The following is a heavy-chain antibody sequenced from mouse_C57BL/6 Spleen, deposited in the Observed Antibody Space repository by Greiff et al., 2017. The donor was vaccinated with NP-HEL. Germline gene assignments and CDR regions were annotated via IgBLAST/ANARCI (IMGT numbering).Heavy chain of an antibody. CDR3: ARKAYPGAMDY. Sequence: EVQLVESGGGLVKPGGSLKLSCAASGFTFSDYGMHWVRQAPEKGLEWVAYISSGSSTIYYVDTVKGRFTISRDNAKNTLFLQMTSLTSEYTAMYYCARKAYPGAMDYWGQGTSVTVSS. D-gene: IGHD6-5*01. J-gene: IGHJ4*01. V-gene: IGHV5-17*01. CDR2: ISSGSSTI. CDR1: GFTFSDYG.